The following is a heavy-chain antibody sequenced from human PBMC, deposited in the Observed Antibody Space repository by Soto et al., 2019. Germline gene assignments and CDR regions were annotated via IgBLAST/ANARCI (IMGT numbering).Heavy chain of an antibody. D-gene: IGHD5-12*01. V-gene: IGHV4-30-2*01. CDR3: ARAVSGYSGYIIDY. J-gene: IGHJ4*02. Sequence: PSETLSLTCTVSGGSISSGGYSWSWIRQPPGKGLEWIGYIYHSGSTYYNPSLKSRVTISVDRSKNQFSLKLSSVTAADTAVYYCARAVSGYSGYIIDYWGQGTLVTVSS. CDR2: IYHSGST. CDR1: GGSISSGGYS.